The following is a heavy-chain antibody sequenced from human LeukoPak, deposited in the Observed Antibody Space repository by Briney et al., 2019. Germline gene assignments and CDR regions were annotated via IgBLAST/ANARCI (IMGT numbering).Heavy chain of an antibody. CDR3: ARRVSLGRSRTDAFDI. CDR2: FNPNSGGT. D-gene: IGHD7-27*01. V-gene: IGHV1-2*02. Sequence: ASVKLSCKASGYTVTGYSMHWVRQAPGQGLEWMGWFNPNSGGTKYAQKFQGRVTMSRATYIITAYMELSRLRSDDTAVYYCARRVSLGRSRTDAFDIWGQGTMVTVSS. J-gene: IGHJ3*02. CDR1: GYTVTGYS.